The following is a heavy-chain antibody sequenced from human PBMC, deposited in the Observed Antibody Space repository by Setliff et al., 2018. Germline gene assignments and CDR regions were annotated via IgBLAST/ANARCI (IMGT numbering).Heavy chain of an antibody. CDR2: IIPMVCTT. CDR3: AGVELCRAAAGFNYFDP. Sequence: SVKVSCKASGGIFSTYSFSWVRQAPGQGLEWMGGIIPMVCTTNYAQSFQGRLTITADESTSTAYMEQRSLRSEDTPVYYCAGVELCRAAAGFNYFDPWGQGTPVTVSS. CDR1: GGIFSTYS. V-gene: IGHV1-69*13. J-gene: IGHJ5*02. D-gene: IGHD6-13*01.